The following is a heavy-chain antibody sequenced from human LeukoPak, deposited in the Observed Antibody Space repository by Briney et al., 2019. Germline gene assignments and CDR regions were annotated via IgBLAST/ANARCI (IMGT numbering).Heavy chain of an antibody. D-gene: IGHD6-6*01. J-gene: IGHJ4*02. CDR1: GFTFSHYS. CDR2: IGSTSTSI. CDR3: ARAAFDDISSSGEWMGDY. Sequence: GGSLRLSCAASGFTFSHYSMNWVRQAPGKGLEWVSSIGSTSTSIYYTDSVKGRFTISRDNAKNSLYLQMNSLRAEDTAVYYCARAAFDDISSSGEWMGDYWGQGTLITVSS. V-gene: IGHV3-21*01.